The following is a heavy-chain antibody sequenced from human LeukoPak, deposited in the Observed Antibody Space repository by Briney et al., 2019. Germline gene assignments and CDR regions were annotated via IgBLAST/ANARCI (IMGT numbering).Heavy chain of an antibody. CDR2: ISGSGGTT. CDR3: AKPRGNGWDAFDI. Sequence: GGSLRLSCAASGFTFSNYAMSWVRQAPGEGLEWVSAISGSGGTTYSADSVKGRFTISRDNSKNTPYLQMNSLRAEDTAVYYCAKPRGNGWDAFDIWGQGTMVTVSS. V-gene: IGHV3-23*01. J-gene: IGHJ3*02. CDR1: GFTFSNYA. D-gene: IGHD3-3*01.